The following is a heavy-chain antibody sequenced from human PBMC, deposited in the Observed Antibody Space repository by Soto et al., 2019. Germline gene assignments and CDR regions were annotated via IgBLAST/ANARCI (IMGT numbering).Heavy chain of an antibody. J-gene: IGHJ5*02. Sequence: SETLSLTCSVYGGSFSGYYWSWIRQPPGKGLEWIGEINHSVSTNYNPSLKSRVTISVDTSKNQFSLKLSSVTAADTAVYYCARVRGYYYDSSGYRNWFDPWGQGTLVTVSS. CDR1: GGSFSGYY. CDR2: INHSVST. D-gene: IGHD3-22*01. CDR3: ARVRGYYYDSSGYRNWFDP. V-gene: IGHV4-34*01.